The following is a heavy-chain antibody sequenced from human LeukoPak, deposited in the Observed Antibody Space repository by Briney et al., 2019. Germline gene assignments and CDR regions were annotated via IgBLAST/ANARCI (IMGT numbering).Heavy chain of an antibody. V-gene: IGHV4-30-4*08. J-gene: IGHJ4*02. CDR1: GGPISRGDYY. Sequence: SETLSLPRTVSGGPISRGDYYWSWIPQPPGKGPEWIGSIYYSGSTYYNPSLKSRVTMAVDTSKNQFSLKVSSVTAADTAVYYCTRDLSSAWFYYWGQGTLVTVSS. CDR2: IYYSGST. D-gene: IGHD6-13*01. CDR3: TRDLSSAWFYY.